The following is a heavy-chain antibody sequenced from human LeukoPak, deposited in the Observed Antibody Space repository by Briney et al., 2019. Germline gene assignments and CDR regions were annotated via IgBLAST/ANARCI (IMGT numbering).Heavy chain of an antibody. V-gene: IGHV3-23*01. Sequence: PGGSLRLSCAASAFTFSTYAMNWVRQAPGKGLEWVSGISGSGGSTYYADSVKGRFAISRDNSKNTLYLQMNSLGAEDTAPYYCTKSLWGDRYHFDFWGQGTLVTVSS. CDR2: ISGSGGST. CDR1: AFTFSTYA. D-gene: IGHD2-21*02. CDR3: TKSLWGDRYHFDF. J-gene: IGHJ4*02.